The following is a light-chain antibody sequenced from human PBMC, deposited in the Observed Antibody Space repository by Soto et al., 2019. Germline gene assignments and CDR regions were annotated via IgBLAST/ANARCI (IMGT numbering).Light chain of an antibody. CDR2: EVN. Sequence: SALTQPASVSGSPGQSITISCTGTSSDVGNYNYVSWYQLHPGKAPKLMISEVNNRPSGVSNRFSGSKSGNTASLTISGLXAEDEADYYCSSYTSTTTPYVFGTGTKVTVL. CDR1: SSDVGNYNY. CDR3: SSYTSTTTPYV. V-gene: IGLV2-14*01. J-gene: IGLJ1*01.